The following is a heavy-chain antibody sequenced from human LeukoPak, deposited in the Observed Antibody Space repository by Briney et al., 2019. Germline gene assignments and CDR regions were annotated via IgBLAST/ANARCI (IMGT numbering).Heavy chain of an antibody. CDR2: INHSGST. V-gene: IGHV4-34*01. J-gene: IGHJ4*02. CDR3: ARRYSGYDYAY. D-gene: IGHD5-12*01. CDR1: GGSFSGYY. Sequence: SETLSLTCAAYGGSFSGYYWSWIRQPPGKGLEWVWEINHSGSTNYNPSLKSRVTISVDTSKNQFYLKLSSVTAADTAVYYCARRYSGYDYAYWGQGTLVTVSS.